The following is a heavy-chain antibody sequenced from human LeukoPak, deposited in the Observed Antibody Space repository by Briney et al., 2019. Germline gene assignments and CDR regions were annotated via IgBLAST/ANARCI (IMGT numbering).Heavy chain of an antibody. CDR3: ARSRSSWYSDYYYGMDV. V-gene: IGHV1-18*01. CDR2: ISAYNGNT. CDR1: GYTFTSYG. J-gene: IGHJ6*02. Sequence: ASVTVSCKASGYTFTSYGISWVRQAPGQGLEWMGWISAYNGNTNYAQKLQGRVTMTTDTSTSTAYIELRSLRSDDTAVYYCARSRSSWYSDYYYGMDVWGQGTTVTVSS. D-gene: IGHD6-13*01.